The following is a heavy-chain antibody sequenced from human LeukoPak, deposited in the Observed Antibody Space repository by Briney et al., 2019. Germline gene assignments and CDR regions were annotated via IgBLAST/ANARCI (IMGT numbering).Heavy chain of an antibody. CDR3: ARAGRIAAAGELPWFDP. CDR1: GYTFTSYG. D-gene: IGHD6-13*01. J-gene: IGHJ5*02. Sequence: GASVKVSCKASGYTFTSYGISWVRQATGQGLEWMGWMNPNSGNTGYAQRFQGRVTMTRNTSISTAYMELSSLRSEDTAVYYCARAGRIAAAGELPWFDPWGQGTLVTVSS. CDR2: MNPNSGNT. V-gene: IGHV1-8*02.